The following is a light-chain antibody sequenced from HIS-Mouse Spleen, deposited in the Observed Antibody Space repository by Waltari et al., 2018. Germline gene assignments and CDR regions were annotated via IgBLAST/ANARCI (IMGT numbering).Light chain of an antibody. Sequence: QSALTQPASVSGSPGQSITISCTGTSSDVGGYNYVPWYQQHPGKAPKLMIYDVSTRPSGVSNRVSGSKSGNTASLTISGLQAEDEADYYCSSYTSSSTLVFGGGTKLTVL. CDR2: DVS. V-gene: IGLV2-14*03. CDR1: SSDVGGYNY. CDR3: SSYTSSSTLV. J-gene: IGLJ2*01.